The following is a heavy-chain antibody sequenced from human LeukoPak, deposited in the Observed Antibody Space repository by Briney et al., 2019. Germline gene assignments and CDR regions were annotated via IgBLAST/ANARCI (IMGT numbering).Heavy chain of an antibody. D-gene: IGHD6-13*01. CDR1: GFTFSSYA. Sequence: GGSLRPSCAASGFTFSSYAMHWVRQAPGRGLEWVAVISYDGSNKYYADSVKGRFTISRDNSKNTLYLQMNSLRAEDTAVYYCAREYPSSSSWYRGPFDYWGQGTLVTVSS. V-gene: IGHV3-30-3*01. J-gene: IGHJ4*02. CDR2: ISYDGSNK. CDR3: AREYPSSSSWYRGPFDY.